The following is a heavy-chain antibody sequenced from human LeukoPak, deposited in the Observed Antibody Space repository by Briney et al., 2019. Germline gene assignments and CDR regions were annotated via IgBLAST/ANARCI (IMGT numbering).Heavy chain of an antibody. CDR3: ARDLTDYDFWSGYYSRPDENWFDP. D-gene: IGHD3-3*01. V-gene: IGHV3-48*01. J-gene: IGHJ5*02. Sequence: GGSLRLSCAASGFTFSSYSMNWVRQAPGKGLEWVSYISSSSSTKYYADSVKGRFTISRDNAKNSLYLQMNSLRAEDTAVYYCARDLTDYDFWSGYYSRPDENWFDPWGQGTLVTVSS. CDR1: GFTFSSYS. CDR2: ISSSSSTK.